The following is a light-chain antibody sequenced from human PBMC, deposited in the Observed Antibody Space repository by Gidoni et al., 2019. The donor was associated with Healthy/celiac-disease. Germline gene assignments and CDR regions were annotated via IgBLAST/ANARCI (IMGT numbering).Light chain of an antibody. V-gene: IGKV3-20*01. CDR2: GAS. J-gene: IGKJ2*01. CDR3: QQYGSSPQT. CDR1: QSVSSSY. Sequence: EVVLTQSPGTLSFSPGERANLSCRASQSVSSSYLAWYQQKPGQAPSLLIYGASSRANGIPDRFSGSGSGTDFTLTISRLEPEDFAVYYCQQYGSSPQTFGQGTKLEIK.